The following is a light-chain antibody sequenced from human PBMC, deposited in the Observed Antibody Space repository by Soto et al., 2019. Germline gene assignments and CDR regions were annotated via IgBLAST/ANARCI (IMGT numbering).Light chain of an antibody. CDR3: AAWDDSLNGPHVV. CDR2: SNN. CDR1: SSNIGSNT. V-gene: IGLV1-44*01. J-gene: IGLJ2*01. Sequence: QSVLTQPPSASGTPGQRGTISCSGSSSNIGSNTVNWYQQLPGTAPKLLIYSNNQRPSGVPDRFSGSKSGTSASLAISGLQSEDEADYYCAAWDDSLNGPHVVFGGGPTVTVL.